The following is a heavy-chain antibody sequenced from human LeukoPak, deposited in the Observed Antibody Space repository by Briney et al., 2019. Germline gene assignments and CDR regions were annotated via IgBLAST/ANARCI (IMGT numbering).Heavy chain of an antibody. J-gene: IGHJ4*02. Sequence: GGSLRLSCAASGFTFSSYAMSWVRQAPGKGLEWVSAISGSGGSTYYADSVKGRFTISRDNSKNTLYLQMNSLRAEDTAVYYCASLLGIVVVPAAMGMFDYWGQGTLVTASS. V-gene: IGHV3-23*01. CDR1: GFTFSSYA. D-gene: IGHD2-2*01. CDR2: ISGSGGST. CDR3: ASLLGIVVVPAAMGMFDY.